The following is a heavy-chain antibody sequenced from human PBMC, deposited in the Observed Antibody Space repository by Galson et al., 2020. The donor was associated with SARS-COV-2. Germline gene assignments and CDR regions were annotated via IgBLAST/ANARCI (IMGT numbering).Heavy chain of an antibody. Sequence: GESLKIPCAASGFTFSSYAMHWVRQAPGKGLEWVAVISYDGSNKYHADSVKGRFTISRDNSKNTLYLQMNSLRAEDTAVYYCARPKGGGYLDYFDYWGQGTLVTVSS. CDR3: ARPKGGGYLDYFDY. V-gene: IGHV3-30*04. J-gene: IGHJ4*02. CDR2: ISYDGSNK. CDR1: GFTFSSYA. D-gene: IGHD1-26*01.